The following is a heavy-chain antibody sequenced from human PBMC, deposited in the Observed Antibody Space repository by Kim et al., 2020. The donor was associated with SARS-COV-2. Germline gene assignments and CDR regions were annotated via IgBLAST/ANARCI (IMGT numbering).Heavy chain of an antibody. J-gene: IGHJ4*02. CDR2: IWYDGSNK. Sequence: GGSLRLSCAASGFTFSSYGVHWVRQAPGKGLEWVAVIWYDGSNKYYADSVKGRFTISRDNSKNTLYLQMNSLRAEDTAVYYCARDLGDYGDYSGAYWGQGTLVTVSS. V-gene: IGHV3-33*01. CDR1: GFTFSSYG. D-gene: IGHD4-17*01. CDR3: ARDLGDYGDYSGAY.